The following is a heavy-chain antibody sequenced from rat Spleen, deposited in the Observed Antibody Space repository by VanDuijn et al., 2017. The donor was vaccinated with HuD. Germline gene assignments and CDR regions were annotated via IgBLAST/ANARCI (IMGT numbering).Heavy chain of an antibody. D-gene: IGHD1-9*01. V-gene: IGHV5-29*01. CDR2: FSYDGIST. Sequence: EVQLVESGGGLVQPGRSLKLSCAASGFNFSDYGMAWVRQAPTKGLEWVATFSYDGISTYYRDSVKGRFTISRDNAKSTLSLQMDSLRSEDTATYYCARRHYGYTDYFDYWGQGVMVTVSS. CDR3: ARRHYGYTDYFDY. J-gene: IGHJ2*01. CDR1: GFNFSDYG.